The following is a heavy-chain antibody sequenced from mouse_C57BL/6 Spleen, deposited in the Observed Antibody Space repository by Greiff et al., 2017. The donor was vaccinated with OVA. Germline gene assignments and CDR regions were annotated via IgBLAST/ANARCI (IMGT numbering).Heavy chain of an antibody. V-gene: IGHV1-82*01. D-gene: IGHD2-3*01. CDR2: IYPGDGDT. CDR1: GYAFSSSW. Sequence: QVQLKESGPELVKPGASVKISCKASGYAFSSSWMNWVKQRPGKGLEWIGRIYPGDGDTNYNGKFKGKATLTADKSSSTAYMQLSSLTSEDSAVYFCARSGPYDGYYTDYWGQGPTLTVSS. CDR3: ARSGPYDGYYTDY. J-gene: IGHJ2*01.